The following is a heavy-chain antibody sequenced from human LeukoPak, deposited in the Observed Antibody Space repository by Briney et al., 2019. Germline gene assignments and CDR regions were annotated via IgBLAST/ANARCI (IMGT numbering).Heavy chain of an antibody. D-gene: IGHD1-1*01. CDR2: IKQDGSEK. CDR1: GFTFSSYW. J-gene: IGHJ4*02. Sequence: QSGGSLRLSCAASGFTFSSYWMSWVRQAPGKGLEWVANIKQDGSEKYYVDSVTGRFPISRDNSKSTLYLEMNGLRGEDTAIYYCAREPQTEYTIDYWGQGILVTVSS. CDR3: AREPQTEYTIDY. V-gene: IGHV3-7*01.